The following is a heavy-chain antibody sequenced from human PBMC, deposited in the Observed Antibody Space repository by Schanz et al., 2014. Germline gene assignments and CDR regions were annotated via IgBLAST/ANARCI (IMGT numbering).Heavy chain of an antibody. CDR1: GFTFSNFA. J-gene: IGHJ6*02. CDR3: ARDRQQLVGRIGYYYGMDV. CDR2: ISYDGSHK. V-gene: IGHV3-30*04. D-gene: IGHD6-13*01. Sequence: QVQLVESGGGVVQPGRSLRLSCAASGFTFSNFAIHWVRQAPGKELEWVAVISYDGSHKDYADSVKGRFTISRDNSKNTLYLQMNSLRAEDTAVYYCARDRQQLVGRIGYYYGMDVWGQGTTVTVSS.